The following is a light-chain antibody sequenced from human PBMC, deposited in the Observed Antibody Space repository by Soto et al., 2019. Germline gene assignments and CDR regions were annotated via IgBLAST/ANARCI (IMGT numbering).Light chain of an antibody. Sequence: QSVLTQPASVSGSPGQSITISCAGTSSDVGRYTYVSWYQQHPGKAPKLIIYDVYNRPSGVSNRFSGSKSGNTASLTISGLQAEYEADYYCTSYTSTSTPYVFGGGTKLTVL. V-gene: IGLV2-14*01. CDR3: TSYTSTSTPYV. J-gene: IGLJ1*01. CDR2: DVY. CDR1: SSDVGRYTY.